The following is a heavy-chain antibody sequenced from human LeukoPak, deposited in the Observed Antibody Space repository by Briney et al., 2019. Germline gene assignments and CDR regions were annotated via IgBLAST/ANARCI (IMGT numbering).Heavy chain of an antibody. D-gene: IGHD1-26*01. CDR2: ISSSGSTI. J-gene: IGHJ4*02. CDR1: GFTFSDYY. Sequence: GGSLRLSCAASGFTFSDYYMSWIRQAPGKGLEWVSYISSSGSTIYYADSVKGRFTISRDNAKNSLYLQMNGLRAEDTAVYYCARLLWWELLGRLDYFDYWGQGTLVTVSS. CDR3: ARLLWWELLGRLDYFDY. V-gene: IGHV3-11*01.